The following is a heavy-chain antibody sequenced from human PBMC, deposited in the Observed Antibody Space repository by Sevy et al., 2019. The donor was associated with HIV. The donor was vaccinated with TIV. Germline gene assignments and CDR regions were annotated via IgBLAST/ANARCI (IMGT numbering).Heavy chain of an antibody. Sequence: ASVKVSCKASGYTFTGYYMHWVRQAPGQGLEWMGWINPNSGGTNYAQKFQGRVTMTRDTSISTAYMELSRLRSDDTAVYYCARDLTYYDILTGQMGYYYYYMDVWGKGTTVTVSS. D-gene: IGHD3-9*01. CDR2: INPNSGGT. J-gene: IGHJ6*03. V-gene: IGHV1-2*02. CDR3: ARDLTYYDILTGQMGYYYYYMDV. CDR1: GYTFTGYY.